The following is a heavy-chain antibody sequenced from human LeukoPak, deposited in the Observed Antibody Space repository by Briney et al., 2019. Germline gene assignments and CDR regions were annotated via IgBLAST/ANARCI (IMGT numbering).Heavy chain of an antibody. J-gene: IGHJ4*02. V-gene: IGHV3-23*01. CDR3: ALGQGYSSSTPFDY. D-gene: IGHD6-6*01. CDR1: GFTFSSYA. CDR2: ISGSGGST. Sequence: GGSLRLSCAASGFTFSSYAMSWVRQAPGKGQEWVSAISGSGGSTYYADSVKGRFTISRDNSKNTLYLQMNSLRAEDTAVYYCALGQGYSSSTPFDYWGQGTLVTVSS.